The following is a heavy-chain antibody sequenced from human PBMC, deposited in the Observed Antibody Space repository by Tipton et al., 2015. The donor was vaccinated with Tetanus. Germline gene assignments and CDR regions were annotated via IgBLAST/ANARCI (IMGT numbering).Heavy chain of an antibody. D-gene: IGHD6-19*01. J-gene: IGHJ6*02. CDR3: ARDLGIAVAGTPIYYYYGMDV. CDR1: GGSLSSRY. Sequence: TLSLTCNVSGGSLSSRYWSWIRQTAGKRLEWIGRIYISGSTDYNPSLKTRVSMSVGTSKNQFSLKLSSVTASDTAVYYCARDLGIAVAGTPIYYYYGMDVWGQGTTVTVSS. V-gene: IGHV4-4*07. CDR2: IYISGST.